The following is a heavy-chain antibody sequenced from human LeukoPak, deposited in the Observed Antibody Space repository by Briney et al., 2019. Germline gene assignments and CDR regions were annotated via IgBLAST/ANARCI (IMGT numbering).Heavy chain of an antibody. J-gene: IGHJ4*02. CDR2: ISAYNGNT. CDR3: AREAKDYYDSSGYYYVFDY. Sequence: ASVKVSCKASGYTFTSYGIGWVRQAPGQGLEWMGWISAYNGNTNYAQKLQGRVTMTTDTSTSTAYMELRSLRSDDTAVYYCAREAKDYYDSSGYYYVFDYWGQGTLVTVSS. V-gene: IGHV1-18*01. CDR1: GYTFTSYG. D-gene: IGHD3-22*01.